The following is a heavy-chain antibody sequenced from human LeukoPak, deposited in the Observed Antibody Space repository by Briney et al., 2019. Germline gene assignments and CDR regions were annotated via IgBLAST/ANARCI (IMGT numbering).Heavy chain of an antibody. CDR3: ARDAPGRNYGDYRELDY. V-gene: IGHV1-8*03. CDR1: GYTFTNYD. D-gene: IGHD4-17*01. CDR2: MNPNSGNT. Sequence: ASGKVSCKASGYTFTNYDINWVRQATGQGLEWMGYMNPNSGNTGYAQKFQGRVTITTNTSISTAYMELRSLGSDDTAVYYCARDAPGRNYGDYRELDYWGQGTLVTVSS. J-gene: IGHJ4*02.